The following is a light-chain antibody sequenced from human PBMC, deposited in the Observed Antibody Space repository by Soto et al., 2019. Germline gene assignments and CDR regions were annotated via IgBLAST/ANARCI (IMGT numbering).Light chain of an antibody. V-gene: IGKV3-11*01. Sequence: EIVLTQSAATLSLSPGERATLSCRASQSVSSYFAWYQQKPGQAPRLLIYDASNRATSIPARFSGSGSGTDFTLTIISLEPEDFAVYYCQQRGNWPLTFGQGTKVEIK. J-gene: IGKJ1*01. CDR3: QQRGNWPLT. CDR1: QSVSSY. CDR2: DAS.